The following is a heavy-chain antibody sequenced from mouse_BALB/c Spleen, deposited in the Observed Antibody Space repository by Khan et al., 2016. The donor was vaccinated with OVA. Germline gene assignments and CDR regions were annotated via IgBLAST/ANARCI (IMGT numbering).Heavy chain of an antibody. Sequence: QIQLVQSGPELMKPGETVKISCKASGYTFTNYGMNWVKQAPGKGLKWMGWINTCSGEPTYADDFKGRIAFSEDTSASTAYLQINNLKNEDTAPYFWARNGNYWCFDVWCAGTTGTVSS. CDR2: INTCSGEP. CDR3: ARNGNYWCFDV. D-gene: IGHD2-1*01. CDR1: GYTFTNYG. V-gene: IGHV9-3-1*01. J-gene: IGHJ1*01.